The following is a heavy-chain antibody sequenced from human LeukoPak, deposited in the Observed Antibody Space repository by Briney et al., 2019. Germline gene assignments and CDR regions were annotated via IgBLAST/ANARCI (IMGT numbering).Heavy chain of an antibody. V-gene: IGHV3-23*01. Sequence: GGSLRLSCAASGFTVSSNYMSWVRQAPGKGLEWVSAISGSGGSTYYADSVKGRFTISRDNSKNTLYLQMNSLRAEDTAVYYCAKVPIAAAGTYFDYWGQGTLVTVSS. CDR2: ISGSGGST. J-gene: IGHJ4*02. D-gene: IGHD6-13*01. CDR1: GFTVSSNY. CDR3: AKVPIAAAGTYFDY.